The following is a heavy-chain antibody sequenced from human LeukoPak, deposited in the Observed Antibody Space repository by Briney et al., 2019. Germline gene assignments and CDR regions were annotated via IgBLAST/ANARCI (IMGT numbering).Heavy chain of an antibody. Sequence: SETLSLTCTVSGGSISSYYWSWIRQPPGKGLEWIGYIYYSGSTNYNPSLKSRVTISVDTSKNQFSLKLSSVTAADTAVYYCARGRFGELWGYYYMDVWGKGTTVTISS. CDR1: GGSISSYY. V-gene: IGHV4-59*01. CDR2: IYYSGST. J-gene: IGHJ6*03. D-gene: IGHD3-10*01. CDR3: ARGRFGELWGYYYMDV.